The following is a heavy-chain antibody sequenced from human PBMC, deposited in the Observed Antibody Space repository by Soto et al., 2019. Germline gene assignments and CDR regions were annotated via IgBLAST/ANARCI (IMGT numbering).Heavy chain of an antibody. CDR3: AKDKGDGSGGRRTYYYYYGMDV. J-gene: IGHJ6*02. D-gene: IGHD3-10*01. Sequence: PGGSLRLSCAASGFTFSSYGMHWVRQAPGKGLEWVAVISYDGSNKYYADSVKGRFTISRDNSKNTLYLQMNSLRAEDTAVYYCAKDKGDGSGGRRTYYYYYGMDVWGQGTTVTVSS. CDR1: GFTFSSYG. CDR2: ISYDGSNK. V-gene: IGHV3-30*18.